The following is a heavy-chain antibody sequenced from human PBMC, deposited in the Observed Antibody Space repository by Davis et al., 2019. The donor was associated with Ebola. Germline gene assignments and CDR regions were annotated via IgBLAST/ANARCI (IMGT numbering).Heavy chain of an antibody. CDR3: ARETGSDAFDI. J-gene: IGHJ3*02. D-gene: IGHD7-27*01. CDR1: GFTFSSDS. CDR2: ISGTSSYI. Sequence: GESLKISCAASGFTFSSDSMNWVRQTPGKGLEWVSSISGTSSYIYYADSLKGRFTISRDNAKNSLYLQMNSLRAEDTAIYYCARETGSDAFDIWGQGTMVTVS. V-gene: IGHV3-21*01.